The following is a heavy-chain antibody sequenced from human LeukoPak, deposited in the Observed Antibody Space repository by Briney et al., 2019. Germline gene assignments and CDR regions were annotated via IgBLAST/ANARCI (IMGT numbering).Heavy chain of an antibody. V-gene: IGHV3-23*01. CDR2: ISGSGGST. D-gene: IGHD2-2*01. J-gene: IGHJ4*02. CDR1: GFTFSSYA. Sequence: GGSLRLSCAASGFTFSSYAMSWVRQAPGKGLEWVSAISGSGGSTYYADSVKGRFTISRDNSKNTLYLQMNSLRAEDTAVYYCAKDPWRVEQIVQYQLLYFDYWGQGTLVTVSS. CDR3: AKDPWRVEQIVQYQLLYFDY.